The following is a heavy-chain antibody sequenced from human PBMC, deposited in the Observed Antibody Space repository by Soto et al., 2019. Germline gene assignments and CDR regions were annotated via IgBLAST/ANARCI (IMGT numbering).Heavy chain of an antibody. Sequence: AASVKVSCKASGGTFSSYAISWVRQAPGQGLEWMGGIIPIFGTANYAQKFQGRVTITADESTSIAYMELSSLRSEDTAVYYCARDTMAAAVDYYYYGMDVWGQGTTVTVSS. J-gene: IGHJ6*02. D-gene: IGHD6-13*01. V-gene: IGHV1-69*13. CDR3: ARDTMAAAVDYYYYGMDV. CDR1: GGTFSSYA. CDR2: IIPIFGTA.